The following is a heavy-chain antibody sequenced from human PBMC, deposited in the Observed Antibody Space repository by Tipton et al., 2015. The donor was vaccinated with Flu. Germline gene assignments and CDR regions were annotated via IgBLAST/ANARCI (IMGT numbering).Heavy chain of an antibody. D-gene: IGHD6-19*01. CDR1: GGSLSGYY. CDR2: IYTSGNT. Sequence: LRLSCNVSGGSLSGYYWSCFRQPAGKGLEWIGRIYTSGNTNYNPSLKSRVTMSVDTSKNQFSLKLSSMTAADTAVYYCARGQGNSGWRYFDYWGQGTLVTVSS. J-gene: IGHJ4*02. V-gene: IGHV4-4*07. CDR3: ARGQGNSGWRYFDY.